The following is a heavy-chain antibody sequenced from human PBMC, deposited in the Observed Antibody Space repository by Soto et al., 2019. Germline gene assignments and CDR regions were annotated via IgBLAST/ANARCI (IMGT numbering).Heavy chain of an antibody. CDR3: AVTDLPFRPLTEPTENGMDV. V-gene: IGHV1-58*01. J-gene: IGHJ6*03. CDR1: GFSFGDSA. Sequence: ELVQSGPEAREPGTSVKVSCRASGFSFGDSAVQWVRQGRGQRLEWIGWTVVVDGNTNYAPRFEGRVTLTRDASTSTSHMELTSLSSDDTAVYFCAVTDLPFRPLTEPTENGMDVW. D-gene: IGHD2-8*01. CDR2: TVVVDGNT.